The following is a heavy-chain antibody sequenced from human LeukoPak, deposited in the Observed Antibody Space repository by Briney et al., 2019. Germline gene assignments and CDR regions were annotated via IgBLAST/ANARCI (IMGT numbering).Heavy chain of an antibody. CDR3: ARALRGFGEPFDY. J-gene: IGHJ4*02. CDR1: GGSISSYY. D-gene: IGHD3-10*01. V-gene: IGHV4-59*01. CDR2: IYYSGST. Sequence: SETLSLTCTVSGGSISSYYWSWIRQPPGKGLEWIGYIYYSGSTNYNPSLKSRVTISVDTSKNQFSLELSSVTAADTAVYYCARALRGFGEPFDYWGQGTLVTVSS.